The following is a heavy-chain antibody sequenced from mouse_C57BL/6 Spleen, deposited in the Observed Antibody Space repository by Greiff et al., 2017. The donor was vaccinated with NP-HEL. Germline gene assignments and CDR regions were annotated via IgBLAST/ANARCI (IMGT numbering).Heavy chain of an antibody. V-gene: IGHV1-81*01. Sequence: VKLVESGAELARPGASVKLSCKASGYTFTSYGISWVKQRTGQGLEWIGEIYPRSGNTYYNEKFKGKATLTADKSSSTAYMELRSLTSEDSAVYFCARDYYGSSYPFWWFDVWGTGTTVTVSS. CDR3: ARDYYGSSYPFWWFDV. CDR2: IYPRSGNT. CDR1: GYTFTSYG. J-gene: IGHJ1*03. D-gene: IGHD1-1*01.